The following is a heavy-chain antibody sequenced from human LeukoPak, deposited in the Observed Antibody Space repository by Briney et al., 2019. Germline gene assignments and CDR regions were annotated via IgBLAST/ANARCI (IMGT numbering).Heavy chain of an antibody. Sequence: PGRSLRLSSAASGFTFSRHGMYWVRQAPGKGLEWVAVISYDGSNKYYADSVKGRFTISRDNSKNMLYLQMNSLRVEDTAVYYCAKDGPPYYYDSSGLLDYWGQGTLVTVSS. D-gene: IGHD3-22*01. CDR3: AKDGPPYYYDSSGLLDY. CDR1: GFTFSRHG. CDR2: ISYDGSNK. J-gene: IGHJ4*02. V-gene: IGHV3-30*18.